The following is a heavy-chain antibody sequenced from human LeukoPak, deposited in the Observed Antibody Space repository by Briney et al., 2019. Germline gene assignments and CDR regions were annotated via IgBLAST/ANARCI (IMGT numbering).Heavy chain of an antibody. CDR1: GFTFSSYW. D-gene: IGHD2-15*01. J-gene: IGHJ5*02. Sequence: PGGSLRLSCAASGFTFSSYWMSWVRQAPGKGLEWVANIKQDGSEKYYVDSVKGRFTISRDNAKNSLYLQMNSLRAEDTAVYYCARWYCSGGSCYPETWFDPWGQGTLVTVSS. V-gene: IGHV3-7*01. CDR3: ARWYCSGGSCYPETWFDP. CDR2: IKQDGSEK.